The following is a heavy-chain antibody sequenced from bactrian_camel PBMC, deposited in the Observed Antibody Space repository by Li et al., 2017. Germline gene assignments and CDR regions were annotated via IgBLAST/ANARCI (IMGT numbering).Heavy chain of an antibody. J-gene: IGHJ6*01. CDR1: GDTSSVNC. CDR2: ISSSGGST. Sequence: DVQLVESGGGSVQTGGSLRLSCAASGDTSSVNCMGWFRQAPGKGLEWVSLISSSGGSTLYADSVKGRFTISRDNAKNTINLELNSLKTEDTAMYYCAAEIRWGSRGAFGYWGQGTQVTVS. CDR3: AAEIRWGSRGAFGY. V-gene: IGHV3S40*01. D-gene: IGHD5*01.